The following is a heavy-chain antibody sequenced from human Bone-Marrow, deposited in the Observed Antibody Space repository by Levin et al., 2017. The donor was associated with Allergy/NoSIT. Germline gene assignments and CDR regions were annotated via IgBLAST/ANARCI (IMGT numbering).Heavy chain of an antibody. CDR1: GFTFDDSA. D-gene: IGHD3-16*01. Sequence: GGSLRLSCAASGFTFDDSAMHWVRRAPGKGLEWVSGINWSGGDTGYADFVKGRFTISRDNAKNSLFLEMHTLGTEDTAFYYCAKDKGAYTNYVDSWGQGTLVTVSS. CDR3: AKDKGAYTNYVDS. CDR2: INWSGGDT. J-gene: IGHJ4*02. V-gene: IGHV3-9*01.